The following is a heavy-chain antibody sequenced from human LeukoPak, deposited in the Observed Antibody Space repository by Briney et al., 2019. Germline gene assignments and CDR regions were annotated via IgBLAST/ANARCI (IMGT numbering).Heavy chain of an antibody. Sequence: ASVNVSCKASGYTFTSYGISWVRQAPGQGLEWMGWISAYNGKTNYAQKLQGRVTMTTDTSTSTAYMELRSLRSDETAVYYCARVLLWFGESPAYFDYWGQGTLVTVSS. CDR1: GYTFTSYG. CDR3: ARVLLWFGESPAYFDY. V-gene: IGHV1-18*01. CDR2: ISAYNGKT. J-gene: IGHJ4*02. D-gene: IGHD3-10*01.